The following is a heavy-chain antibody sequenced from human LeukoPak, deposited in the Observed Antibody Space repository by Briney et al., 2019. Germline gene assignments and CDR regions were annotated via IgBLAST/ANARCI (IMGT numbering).Heavy chain of an antibody. V-gene: IGHV4-59*01. CDR2: IYYSGSI. CDR3: ARASGGGVLFDY. D-gene: IGHD2-21*01. CDR1: GVSISSFY. Sequence: SETLSLTCTVSGVSISSFYWSWIRQPPGKGLEWIAYIYYSGSINYNPSLKSRVTISVDTSKNQFSLKLTSVTAADTAVYYCARASGGGVLFDYWGQGTLVTVSS. J-gene: IGHJ4*02.